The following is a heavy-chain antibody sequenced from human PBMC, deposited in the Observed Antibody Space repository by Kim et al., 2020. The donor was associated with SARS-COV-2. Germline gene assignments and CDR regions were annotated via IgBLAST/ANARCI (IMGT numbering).Heavy chain of an antibody. Sequence: ADSGKRRFTISRDNSKNTQDLQMNSRRAEDTAVYYCANGRNWDYYYYMDVWGKGTTVTVSS. CDR3: ANGRNWDYYYYMDV. V-gene: IGHV3-23*01. J-gene: IGHJ6*03. D-gene: IGHD1-26*01.